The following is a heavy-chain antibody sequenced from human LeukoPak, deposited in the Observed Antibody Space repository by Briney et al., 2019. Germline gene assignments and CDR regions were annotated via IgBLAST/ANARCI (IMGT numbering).Heavy chain of an antibody. Sequence: SETLSLTCTVSGYSINSSYYWSWIRQPPGKGLEWIGYIYYSGSTNYNPSLKSRVTISVDTSKNQFSLKLSSVTAADTAVYYCARSDRWFGENWGQGTLVTVSS. J-gene: IGHJ4*02. D-gene: IGHD3-10*01. CDR2: IYYSGST. CDR1: GYSINSSYY. CDR3: ARSDRWFGEN. V-gene: IGHV4-59*01.